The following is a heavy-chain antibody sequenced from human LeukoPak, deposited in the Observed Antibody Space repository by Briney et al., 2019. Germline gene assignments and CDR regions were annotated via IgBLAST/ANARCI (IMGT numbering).Heavy chain of an antibody. CDR2: IYTSGST. D-gene: IGHD3-22*01. CDR3: ARHYYDSSGYYYEDAFDI. Sequence: KSSETLSLTCTVSGGSISSGADYWSWIRQPPGKGLEWIGYIYTSGSTNYNPSLKSRVTISVDTSKNQFSLKLSSVTAADTAVYYCARHYYDSSGYYYEDAFDIWGQGTMVTVSS. V-gene: IGHV4-61*08. J-gene: IGHJ3*02. CDR1: GGSISSGADY.